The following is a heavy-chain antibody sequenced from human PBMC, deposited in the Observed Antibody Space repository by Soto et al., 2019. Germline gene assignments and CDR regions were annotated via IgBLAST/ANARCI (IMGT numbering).Heavy chain of an antibody. CDR2: IKGDGSST. Sequence: GGSLRLSCTASGFTFSTYWMHWVRQAPGTGLEWVSRIKGDGSSTSYADSVKGRFTISRDNAKNTLYLQMNSLGAEDTAVYWCARGIRNYYGVDVWGQGTTVTVSS. CDR1: GFTFSTYW. V-gene: IGHV3-74*01. CDR3: ARGIRNYYGVDV. J-gene: IGHJ6*02.